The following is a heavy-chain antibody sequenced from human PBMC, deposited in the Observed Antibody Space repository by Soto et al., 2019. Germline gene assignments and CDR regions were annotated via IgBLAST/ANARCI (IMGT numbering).Heavy chain of an antibody. CDR1: GYTFTSYG. D-gene: IGHD6-13*01. J-gene: IGHJ6*02. Sequence: GASVKVSCKASGYTFTSYGISWVRQAPGQGLEWMGWISAYNGNTNYAQKLQGRVTMTTDTSTSTAYMELRSLRSDDTAVYYCAGAVYGLGKQQLEQATQDYYYYGMDVWGQGTTVTVSS. CDR2: ISAYNGNT. V-gene: IGHV1-18*01. CDR3: AGAVYGLGKQQLEQATQDYYYYGMDV.